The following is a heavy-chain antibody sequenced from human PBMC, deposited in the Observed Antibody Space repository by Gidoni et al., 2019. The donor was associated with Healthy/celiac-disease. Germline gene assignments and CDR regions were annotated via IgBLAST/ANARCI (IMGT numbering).Heavy chain of an antibody. J-gene: IGHJ6*02. D-gene: IGHD2-21*02. CDR3: ARDSVVTPYYYYGMDV. CDR1: GFPFSRYS. CDR2: MSSSSRTI. V-gene: IGHV3-48*01. Sequence: EVQLVESGGGLVQPGGSLRPSCAASGFPFSRYSMNWVRQAPGKGLEWVSYMSSSSRTIYYADSVKGRFTISRDNAKNSLYLQMNSLRAEDTAVYYCARDSVVTPYYYYGMDVWGQGTTVTVSS.